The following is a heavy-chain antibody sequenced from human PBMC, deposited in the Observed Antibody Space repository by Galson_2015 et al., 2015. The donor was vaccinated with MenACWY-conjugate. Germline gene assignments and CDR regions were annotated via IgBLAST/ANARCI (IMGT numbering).Heavy chain of an antibody. CDR3: AREFSY. CDR2: IHYSGSS. CDR1: GASISTAY. V-gene: IGHV4-59*01. D-gene: IGHD2/OR15-2a*01. J-gene: IGHJ4*02. Sequence: ETLSLTCSVSGASISTAYWSWIRQPPGKGLEWIGYIHYSGSSKYNPSLKTRITMSLDTSENQFSLKLSSVTAADTAVYYCAREFSYWGQGTLVTVSS.